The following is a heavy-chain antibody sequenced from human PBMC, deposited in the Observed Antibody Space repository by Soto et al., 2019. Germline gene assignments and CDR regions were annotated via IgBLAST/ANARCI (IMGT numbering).Heavy chain of an antibody. D-gene: IGHD5-12*01. V-gene: IGHV4-59*01. CDR1: GGSINTYY. J-gene: IGHJ4*02. CDR3: ARCYDGDSYANLDS. Sequence: QVQLQESGPGLVKPSETLSLTCTVSGGSINTYYWNWIRQPPGKGLEWIAYIYYNGNTDSNPSLEGRVTISLDTPKSQLSLEVSSVTAADTAVYYCARCYDGDSYANLDSWGQGIRVTVSS. CDR2: IYYNGNT.